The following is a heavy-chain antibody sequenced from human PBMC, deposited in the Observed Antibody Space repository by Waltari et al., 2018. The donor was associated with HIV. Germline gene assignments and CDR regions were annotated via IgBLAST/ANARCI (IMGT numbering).Heavy chain of an antibody. V-gene: IGHV4-34*01. CDR3: ARALRYSDWSQNSYGLDV. Sequence: QLQLQQWGARLVKASETLSLTCAVNGGSFSDYYWTWVRQPAGKGLECLGQMNHRGRSNYNPSLEGRLSMSVDTSKNQVSLTLNSVTAADTGVYYCARALRYSDWSQNSYGLDVWGQGTPVTVSS. CDR2: MNHRGRS. J-gene: IGHJ6*02. D-gene: IGHD3-9*01. CDR1: GGSFSDYY.